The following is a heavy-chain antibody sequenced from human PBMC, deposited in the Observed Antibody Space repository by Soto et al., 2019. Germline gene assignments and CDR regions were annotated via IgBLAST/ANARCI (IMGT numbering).Heavy chain of an antibody. J-gene: IGHJ3*02. D-gene: IGHD2-15*01. Sequence: ASVKVSCKASGGTFSSYAISWVRQAPGQGLEWMGGIIPIFGTANYSQKFQGRVTITADESTSQAYMELSSLRSEDTAVYYCARERGVVVVAATYDAFDIWGQGTMVTVSS. CDR3: ARERGVVVVAATYDAFDI. V-gene: IGHV1-69*13. CDR2: IIPIFGTA. CDR1: GGTFSSYA.